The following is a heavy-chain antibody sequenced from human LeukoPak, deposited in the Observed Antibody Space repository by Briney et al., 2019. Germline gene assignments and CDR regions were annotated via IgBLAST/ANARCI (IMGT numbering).Heavy chain of an antibody. J-gene: IGHJ4*02. CDR3: AREDYVWGSFDY. Sequence: GGSLRLSCAASGFTVSSNYMSWVRQAPGKGLEWVSVIYSGGSTYYADSVKGRFTISRDNSKNTLYLQMNGLRAEDTAVYYCAREDYVWGSFDYWGQGTLVTVSS. D-gene: IGHD3-16*01. CDR1: GFTVSSNY. CDR2: IYSGGST. V-gene: IGHV3-66*01.